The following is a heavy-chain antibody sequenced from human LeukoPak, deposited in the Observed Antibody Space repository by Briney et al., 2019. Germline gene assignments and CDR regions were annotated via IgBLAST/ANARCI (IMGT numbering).Heavy chain of an antibody. J-gene: IGHJ4*02. CDR3: AKKPATIKFPFDI. CDR1: GFSFSTYD. D-gene: IGHD5-24*01. Sequence: GSLRLTCVGSGFSFSTYDMGWVRQTPGKGLEWVSAISTTGGYTEDADSVKGRFTISRDNSQNTLFLQMHSLRAEDTAVYYCAKKPATIKFPFDIWGQGTLVTVSP. CDR2: ISTTGGYT. V-gene: IGHV3-23*01.